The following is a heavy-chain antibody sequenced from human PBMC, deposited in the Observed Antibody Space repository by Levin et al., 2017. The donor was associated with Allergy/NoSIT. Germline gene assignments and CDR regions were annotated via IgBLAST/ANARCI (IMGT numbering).Heavy chain of an antibody. CDR1: GFTFSSYW. V-gene: IGHV3-7*01. Sequence: PAASVKVSCVTSGFTFSSYWMSWVRQAPGKGLEWVANIKMDGSVNTYVDSVKGRFTISRDNAKNSLFLQMNSLRAEDTAIYYCARDDGGSYPTTFAYWGQGARVTVSS. CDR2: IKMDGSVN. J-gene: IGHJ4*02. CDR3: ARDDGGSYPTTFAY. D-gene: IGHD1-26*01.